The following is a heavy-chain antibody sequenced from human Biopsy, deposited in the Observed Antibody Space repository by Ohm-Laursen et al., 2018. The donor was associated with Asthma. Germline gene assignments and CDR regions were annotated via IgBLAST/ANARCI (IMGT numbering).Heavy chain of an antibody. Sequence: SLRLSCAASGFTFSSYWMSWVRQAPGKGLEWVANIKKDGSEKYYVDSVKGRFTISRGNAKNSLYLHMNSLRAEDTVVYYCARGGYCTSPTCPWGRYATDVWGQGTTVTVSS. CDR3: ARGGYCTSPTCPWGRYATDV. CDR2: IKKDGSEK. V-gene: IGHV3-7*01. D-gene: IGHD2-2*01. J-gene: IGHJ6*02. CDR1: GFTFSSYW.